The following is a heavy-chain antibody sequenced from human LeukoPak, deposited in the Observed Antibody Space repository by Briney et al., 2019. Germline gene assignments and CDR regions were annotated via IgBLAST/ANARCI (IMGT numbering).Heavy chain of an antibody. D-gene: IGHD3-16*01. Sequence: GGSLRLSCAASGFTFSAYWMTWVRQAPGKGLEWVANIKQDGSEKYYVDSVKGRFTISRDNAKNSLYLQMNSLRAEDTALYYFAKARGTWGAFDIWGQGTMVTVSS. CDR1: GFTFSAYW. CDR3: AKARGTWGAFDI. V-gene: IGHV3-7*03. J-gene: IGHJ3*02. CDR2: IKQDGSEK.